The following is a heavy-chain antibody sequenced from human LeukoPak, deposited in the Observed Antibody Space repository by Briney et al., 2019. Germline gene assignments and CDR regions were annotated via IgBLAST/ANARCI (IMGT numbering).Heavy chain of an antibody. CDR2: IYPGDSDT. Sequence: GESLKISCKGSGYSFTSYWIGWVRQMPGKGLEWMGIIYPGDSDTRYSPSFQGQVTISADKSISTAYLQWSSLKASDTAMYYCAREGHSSGSYGRVYYYYYMDVWGKGTTVTISS. D-gene: IGHD3-10*01. CDR1: GYSFTSYW. CDR3: AREGHSSGSYGRVYYYYYMDV. V-gene: IGHV5-51*01. J-gene: IGHJ6*03.